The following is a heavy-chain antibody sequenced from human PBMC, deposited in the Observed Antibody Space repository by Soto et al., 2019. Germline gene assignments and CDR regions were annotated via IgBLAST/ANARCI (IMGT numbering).Heavy chain of an antibody. CDR2: IDPSDSYT. CDR1: GYNFTTYW. J-gene: IGHJ6*02. CDR3: ARYYHGMDV. V-gene: IGHV5-10-1*01. Sequence: GESLKISCKGSGYNFTTYWVSWVRQMPGKGLEWMGRIDPSDSYTNYSPSFQGHVTISADKSISTAYLQWSSLKASDSAMYYCARYYHGMDVWGQGTTVTVSS.